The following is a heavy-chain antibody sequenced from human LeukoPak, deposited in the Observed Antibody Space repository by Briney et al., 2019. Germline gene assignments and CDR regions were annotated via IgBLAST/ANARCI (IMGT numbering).Heavy chain of an antibody. CDR3: AKKVSRRYYDILTGPPHRMDV. V-gene: IGHV3-30*02. CDR2: IRYDGSNK. CDR1: GFTFSSYG. Sequence: QPGGSLRLSCAASGFTFSSYGMHWVRQAPGKGLEWVAFIRYDGSNKYYADSVKGRFTISRDNSKNTLYLQMNSLRAEDTAVYYCAKKVSRRYYDILTGPPHRMDVWGQGTTVTVSS. D-gene: IGHD3-9*01. J-gene: IGHJ6*02.